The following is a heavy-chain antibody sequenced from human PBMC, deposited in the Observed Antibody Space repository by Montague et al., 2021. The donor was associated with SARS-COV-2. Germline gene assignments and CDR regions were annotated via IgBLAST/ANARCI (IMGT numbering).Heavy chain of an antibody. V-gene: IGHV4-59*01. D-gene: IGHD2-8*01. CDR1: GASTNYYY. CDR3: ARVARYCTNGVCQTYYYYGLDV. CDR2: MYYSGST. Sequence: SETLSLTCIVSGASTNYYYWSWIRQSPGKGLEWIGYMYYSGSTNYIPSLRSRVTMSIDRSKNQFSLKLRSVTAADTAVYYCARVARYCTNGVCQTYYYYGLDVWGQGTTVTVSS. J-gene: IGHJ6*02.